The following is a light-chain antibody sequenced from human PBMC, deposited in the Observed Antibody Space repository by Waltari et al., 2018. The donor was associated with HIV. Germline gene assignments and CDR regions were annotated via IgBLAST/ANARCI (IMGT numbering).Light chain of an antibody. CDR2: AAS. Sequence: DIQMTQSPSSLSASVGDRVTMTCRASQRISSYLNWYQQKPGKAPKLLIYAASSLQSGVPSRFSGSGSGTDFTLTISSLQPEDFATYYCQQRYSTPRITFGQGTRLEIK. V-gene: IGKV1-39*01. CDR1: QRISSY. J-gene: IGKJ5*01. CDR3: QQRYSTPRIT.